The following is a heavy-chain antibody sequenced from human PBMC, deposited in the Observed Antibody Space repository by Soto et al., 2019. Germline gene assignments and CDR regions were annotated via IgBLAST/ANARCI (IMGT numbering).Heavy chain of an antibody. V-gene: IGHV5-51*01. D-gene: IGHD2-15*01. CDR3: ARIIGYCRNNDCSWTFDI. CDR1: GSSFISYW. Sequence: PGASLKISCKTSGSSFISYWVAWVRQLPGKGLEWMGTFYPGDSTSTYSPSFQGQVTISVDKSISTAYLQLSSLKASDTAMYYCARIIGYCRNNDCSWTFDIWGQGAMVTVSS. CDR2: FYPGDSTS. J-gene: IGHJ3*02.